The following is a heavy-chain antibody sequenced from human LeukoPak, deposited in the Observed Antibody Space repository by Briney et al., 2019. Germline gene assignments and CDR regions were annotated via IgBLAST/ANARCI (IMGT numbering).Heavy chain of an antibody. CDR1: GFTFSDYA. D-gene: IGHD5-18*01. J-gene: IGHJ6*03. Sequence: GGSLRLSCAASGFTFSDYAMSWVRQAPGKGLEWVSGISWKSDRIGYADSVKGRFTISRDNAKNSLYLQMNSLRAEDTALYYCAKSGIIQGYYFYYMDVWGKGTTVTISS. V-gene: IGHV3-9*01. CDR2: ISWKSDRI. CDR3: AKSGIIQGYYFYYMDV.